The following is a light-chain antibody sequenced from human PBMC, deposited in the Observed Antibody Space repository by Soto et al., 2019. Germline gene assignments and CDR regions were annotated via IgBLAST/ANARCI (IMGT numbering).Light chain of an antibody. CDR1: QSISSD. CDR3: QQYNIWPLT. Sequence: ERVMTQSPATLSVSPGESATLSCRAGQSISSDLAWYQQKPGQAPRLLIYDSSTRATGIPARFSGSGSGTEFTLTISSLQSEDFAVYYCQQYNIWPLTFGGGTEVEIK. CDR2: DSS. J-gene: IGKJ4*01. V-gene: IGKV3-15*01.